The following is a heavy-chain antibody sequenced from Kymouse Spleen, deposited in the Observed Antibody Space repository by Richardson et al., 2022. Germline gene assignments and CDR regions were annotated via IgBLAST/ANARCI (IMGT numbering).Heavy chain of an antibody. CDR1: GFTFSSYG. V-gene: IGHV3-33*01. J-gene: IGHJ6*02. D-gene: IGHD2-15*01. CDR3: ARDRYCSGGSCYGYYYGMDV. Sequence: QVQLVESGGGVVQPGRSLRLSCAASGFTFSSYGMHWVRQAPGKGLEWVAVIWYDGSNKYYADSVKGRFTISRDNSKNTLYLQMNSLRAEDTAVYYCARDRYCSGGSCYGYYYGMDVWGQGTTVTVSS. CDR2: IWYDGSNK.